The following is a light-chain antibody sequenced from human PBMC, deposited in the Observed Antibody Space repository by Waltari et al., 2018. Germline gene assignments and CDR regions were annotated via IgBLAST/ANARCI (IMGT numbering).Light chain of an antibody. V-gene: IGKV3-20*01. Sequence: EIVLTQSPDTLSSSPGERATLSCRASQSISNNYLAWYQAKPGQAPRLLIYAVSHRATGIPDRFSGGGSGTDFTLTISRLEPEDFAVYYCQQFGGSPKYTFGQGTKLEIK. CDR1: QSISNNY. CDR3: QQFGGSPKYT. J-gene: IGKJ2*01. CDR2: AVS.